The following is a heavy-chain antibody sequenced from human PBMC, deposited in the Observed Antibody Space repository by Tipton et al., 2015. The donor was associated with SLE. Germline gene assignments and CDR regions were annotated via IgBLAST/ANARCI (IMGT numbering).Heavy chain of an antibody. CDR1: GDSISSTSYF. Sequence: TLSLTCTVSGDSISSTSYFWSWVRQPAGKALEWIGRIYTSGSTNYNPSLTSRVTMSLEASKNQFSLKLSSVTAADTAVYYCARTRGSGGDAFDIWGQGTMVTVSS. D-gene: IGHD3-10*01. J-gene: IGHJ3*02. V-gene: IGHV4-61*02. CDR3: ARTRGSGGDAFDI. CDR2: IYTSGST.